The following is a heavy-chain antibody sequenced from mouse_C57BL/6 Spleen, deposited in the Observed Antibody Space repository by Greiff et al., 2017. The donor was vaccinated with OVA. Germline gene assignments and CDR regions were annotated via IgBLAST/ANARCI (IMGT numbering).Heavy chain of an antibody. V-gene: IGHV1-50*01. CDR3: ASLYYGYGFAY. J-gene: IGHJ3*01. D-gene: IGHD2-2*01. CDR2: IDPSDSYT. CDR1: GYTFTSYW. Sequence: QVHVKQPGAELVKPGASVKLSCKASGYTFTSYWMQWVKQRPGQGLEWIGEIDPSDSYTNYTQKFTGKATLTVDTSSSTAYMQLSSLASEDSAVYYCASLYYGYGFAYWGQGTLVTVSA.